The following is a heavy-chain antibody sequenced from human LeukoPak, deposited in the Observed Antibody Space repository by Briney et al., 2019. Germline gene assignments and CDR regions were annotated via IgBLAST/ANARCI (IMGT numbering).Heavy chain of an antibody. V-gene: IGHV4-30-2*01. D-gene: IGHD1-26*01. CDR2: IYHSGST. CDR3: ARGGGSYGNYFDY. J-gene: IGHJ4*02. Sequence: SQTLSLTRAVSGGSINSGGYSWSWIRQPPGKGLEWIGYIYHSGSTYYNPSLKSRVTISVDRSKNQVSLKLSSVTAADTAVYYCARGGGSYGNYFDYWGQGTLVTVSS. CDR1: GGSINSGGYS.